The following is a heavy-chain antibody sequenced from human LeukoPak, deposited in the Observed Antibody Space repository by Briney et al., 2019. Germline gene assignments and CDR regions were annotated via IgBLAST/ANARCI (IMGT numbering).Heavy chain of an antibody. CDR3: ARLFGTGTPFDY. CDR1: DGSLGGYF. CDR2: INPRGST. V-gene: IGHV4-34*01. J-gene: IGHJ4*02. Sequence: PSEALSLTCGVYDGSLGGYFWNWIRQPPGKGLEWIGDINPRGSTNYNPSLKTRVTISVDTSKNQFSLRLRSVSAEDTAVYYCARLFGTGTPFDYWGQGTLVTVSS. D-gene: IGHD1-1*01.